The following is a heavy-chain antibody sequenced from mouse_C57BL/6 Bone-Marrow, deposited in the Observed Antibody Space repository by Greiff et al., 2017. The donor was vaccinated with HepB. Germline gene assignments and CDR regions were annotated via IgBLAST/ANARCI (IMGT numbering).Heavy chain of an antibody. V-gene: IGHV1-5*01. CDR3: RGGAASDPYYAMGY. CDR1: GYTFTSYW. D-gene: IGHD6-2*01. J-gene: IGHJ4*01. Sequence: VQLQQSGTVLAKPGASVKMSCKASGYTFTSYWMHWVKQRPGQGLEWIGAIYPGNSDTSYNQKFKSQAKLTAVTSASTAYLEISSLTNEDSAVYYCRGGAASDPYYAMGYWGQGTSVTVSS. CDR2: IYPGNSDT.